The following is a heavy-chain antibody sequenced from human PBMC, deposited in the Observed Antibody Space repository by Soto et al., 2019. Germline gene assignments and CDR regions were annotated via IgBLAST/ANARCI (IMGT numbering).Heavy chain of an antibody. Sequence: QVQLQESGPGLVKPSGTLSLTCAVSGGSISSGWWTWVRQPPGKGLEWIGEILYSGTTNYNSSLNSRVTISIDNSKKQFSLILSSLTAADTAVYYCSSRITDAPTWGQGTLVTVSS. D-gene: IGHD2-2*01. CDR3: SSRITDAPT. V-gene: IGHV4-4*02. CDR2: ILYSGTT. J-gene: IGHJ5*02. CDR1: GGSISSGW.